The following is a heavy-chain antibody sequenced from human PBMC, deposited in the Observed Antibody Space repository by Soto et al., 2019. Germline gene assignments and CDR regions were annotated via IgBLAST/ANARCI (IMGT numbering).Heavy chain of an antibody. D-gene: IGHD3-22*01. J-gene: IGHJ4*01. Sequence: PGGSVRLSCAASGFTFSSYGMHWVRQAPGKGLEWVAVISYDGSNKYYADSVKGRFTISRDNSKNTLYLQMNSLRAEDTAVYYCAKAGRGYYDSSGYFAYWGHGT. V-gene: IGHV3-30*18. CDR2: ISYDGSNK. CDR3: AKAGRGYYDSSGYFAY. CDR1: GFTFSSYG.